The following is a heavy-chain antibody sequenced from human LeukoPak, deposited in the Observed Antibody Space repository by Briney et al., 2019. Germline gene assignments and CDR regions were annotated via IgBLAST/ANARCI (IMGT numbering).Heavy chain of an antibody. J-gene: IGHJ5*02. V-gene: IGHV4-59*08. CDR3: ARNRYYYGSKNYGVPNWFDP. Sequence: SETLSLTCTVSGGSISSHFWSWIRQPPGKGLEWIGYIFYSGTTEYNPSLRSRVTISADTSKNQFSLKLSSVTAADTALYYCARNRYYYGSKNYGVPNWFDPWGQGTLVTVSS. CDR1: GGSISSHF. CDR2: IFYSGTT. D-gene: IGHD3-10*01.